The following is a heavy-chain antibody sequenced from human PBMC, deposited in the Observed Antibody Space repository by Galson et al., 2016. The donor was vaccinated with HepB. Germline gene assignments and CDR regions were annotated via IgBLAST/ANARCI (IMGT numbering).Heavy chain of an antibody. V-gene: IGHV3-30*18. CDR3: AKPFNDYDSSGYYVDY. D-gene: IGHD3-22*01. Sequence: SLRLSCAASGFSFNNFAIHWVRQTPGKGLEWVSVISYDGTHEYHADSVRGRFTISRDNSKTTVYLQMNSLRAEDTAVYFCAKPFNDYDSSGYYVDYWGQGTLVTVSP. J-gene: IGHJ4*02. CDR2: ISYDGTHE. CDR1: GFSFNNFA.